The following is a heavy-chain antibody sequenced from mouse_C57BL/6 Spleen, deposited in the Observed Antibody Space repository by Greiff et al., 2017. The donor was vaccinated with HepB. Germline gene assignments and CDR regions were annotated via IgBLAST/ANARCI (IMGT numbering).Heavy chain of an antibody. V-gene: IGHV5-17*01. D-gene: IGHD3-2*02. Sequence: EVQGVESGGGLVKPGGSLKLSCAASGFTFGDYGMHWVRQAPEKGLEWVAYISSGSSTIYYADTVKGRFTISRDNAKNTLFLQMTSLRSEDTAMYYCARVDSSGYWGQGTLVTVSA. J-gene: IGHJ3*01. CDR3: ARVDSSGY. CDR2: ISSGSSTI. CDR1: GFTFGDYG.